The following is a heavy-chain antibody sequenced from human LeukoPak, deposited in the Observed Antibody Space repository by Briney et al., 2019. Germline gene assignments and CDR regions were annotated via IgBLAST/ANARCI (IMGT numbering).Heavy chain of an antibody. CDR2: INPSGGST. Sequence: ASVKVSCKASGYTFTSHYMHWVRPAPGQGLEWMGIINPSGGSTSYAQKLQGRVTMTRDTSTSTVYRELSSLRSEDTAVYYCARDIEYSSITGIGDYWGQGTLVTVSS. CDR1: GYTFTSHY. D-gene: IGHD6-6*01. V-gene: IGHV1-46*03. CDR3: ARDIEYSSITGIGDY. J-gene: IGHJ4*02.